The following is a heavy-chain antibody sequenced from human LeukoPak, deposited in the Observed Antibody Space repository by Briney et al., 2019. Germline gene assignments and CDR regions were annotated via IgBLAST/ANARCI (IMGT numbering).Heavy chain of an antibody. CDR2: INAGNGNT. J-gene: IGHJ4*02. V-gene: IGHV1-3*03. CDR3: ARWSVGATRGFDY. D-gene: IGHD1-26*01. CDR1: GYTFTSYA. Sequence: GASVKVSCKASGYTFTSYAMHWVRQAPGQRLEWMGWINAGNGNTKYSQEFQGRVTITRDTSASTAYMELSSLRSEDMAVYYCARWSVGATRGFDYWGQGTLVTVSS.